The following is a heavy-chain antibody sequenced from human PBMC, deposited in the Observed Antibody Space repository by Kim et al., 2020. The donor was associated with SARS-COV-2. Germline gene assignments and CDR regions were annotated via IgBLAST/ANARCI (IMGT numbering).Heavy chain of an antibody. V-gene: IGHV1-18*04. Sequence: ASVKVSCKASGYTFTSYGISWVRQAPGQGLEWMGWISAYNGNTNYAQKLQGRVTMTTDTSTSTAYMELRSLRSDDTAVYYCARVEDVVVPAYYYYYGMDVWGQGTTVTVSS. CDR2: ISAYNGNT. D-gene: IGHD2-2*01. CDR3: ARVEDVVVPAYYYYYGMDV. J-gene: IGHJ6*02. CDR1: GYTFTSYG.